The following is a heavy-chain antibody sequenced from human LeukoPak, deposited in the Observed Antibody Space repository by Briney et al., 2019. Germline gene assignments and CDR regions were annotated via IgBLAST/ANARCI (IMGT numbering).Heavy chain of an antibody. CDR1: VGSISRGDYY. D-gene: IGHD5-18*01. CDR3: ASERGYSYGFPDY. V-gene: IGHV4-30-4*08. J-gene: IGHJ4*02. CDR2: IYYSAST. Sequence: PSQTLSLTCTLSVGSISRGDYYWSWIRHPPGKGLEWIGYIYYSASTYYNPSLKSRITISVDTSKNQFSLKLSSVTAADTAVYYCASERGYSYGFPDYWGQGTLVTVPS.